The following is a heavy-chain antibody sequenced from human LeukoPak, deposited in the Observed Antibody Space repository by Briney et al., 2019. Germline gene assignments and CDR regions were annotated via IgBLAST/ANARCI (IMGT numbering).Heavy chain of an antibody. CDR1: GFTFSSYA. Sequence: PGGSLRLSCSASGFTFSSYAMHWVRQAPGKGLEYVSAISSNGGSTYYADSVKGRFTISRDNSKNTLYLQMSSLRAEDTAVYYCVKDSSTVTAYYYYGMDVWGQGTTVTVSS. D-gene: IGHD4-11*01. J-gene: IGHJ6*02. CDR3: VKDSSTVTAYYYYGMDV. CDR2: ISSNGGST. V-gene: IGHV3-64D*06.